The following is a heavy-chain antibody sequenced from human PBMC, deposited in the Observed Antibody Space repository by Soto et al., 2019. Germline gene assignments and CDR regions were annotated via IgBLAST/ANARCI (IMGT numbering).Heavy chain of an antibody. CDR3: ASHLVMSGTRGFDI. CDR2: TRNSGGA. Sequence: QVQLQESGPGLVTPSGTLSLTCAVSSGSIFSSNWWRWVRQPPGKGLEWVGETRNSGGANYNTSLQSRVTMTLVRSKNHFCLELRSVTAADAAGYYCASHLVMSGTRGFDIWGLGALVTVSS. D-gene: IGHD6-13*01. CDR1: SGSIFSSNW. V-gene: IGHV4-4*02. J-gene: IGHJ4*02.